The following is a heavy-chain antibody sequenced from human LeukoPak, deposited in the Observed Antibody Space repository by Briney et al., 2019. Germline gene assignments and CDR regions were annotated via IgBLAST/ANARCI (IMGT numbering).Heavy chain of an antibody. J-gene: IGHJ4*02. V-gene: IGHV4-4*08. D-gene: IGHD2-15*01. CDR2: IYTSGST. Sequence: SETLSLTCTVPGGSISSYYWSWIRQPPGKGLEWIGRIYTSGSTNYNPSFKSRVTISVDTSKNQFSLKLSSVTAADTAVYFCARETYCSGGSCYQFDSWGQGTLVTVSS. CDR1: GGSISSYY. CDR3: ARETYCSGGSCYQFDS.